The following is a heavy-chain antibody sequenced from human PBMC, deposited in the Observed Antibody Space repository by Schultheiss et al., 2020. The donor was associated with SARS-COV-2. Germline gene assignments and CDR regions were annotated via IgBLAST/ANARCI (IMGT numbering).Heavy chain of an antibody. J-gene: IGHJ6*02. CDR2: VSYGGTNK. Sequence: AGSLRLSCAASGFSFSTYAMHWVRQAPGKGLEWVAVVSYGGTNKYYADSVKGRFTISRDNSNNTLYLQMNSLRPEDTAVYYCARDPDGYLVYHHGMDVWGQGTTVTVSS. CDR1: GFSFSTYA. D-gene: IGHD5-24*01. CDR3: ARDPDGYLVYHHGMDV. V-gene: IGHV3-30*01.